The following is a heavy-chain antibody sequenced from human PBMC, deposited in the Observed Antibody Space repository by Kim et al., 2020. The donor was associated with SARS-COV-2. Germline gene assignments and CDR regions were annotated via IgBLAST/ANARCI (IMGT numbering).Heavy chain of an antibody. CDR2: ISSSSSYT. CDR3: ARVGYDYVWGSYRDYYYYYCMDV. V-gene: IGHV3-11*05. D-gene: IGHD3-16*02. Sequence: GGSLRLSCAASGFTFSDYYMSWIRQAPGKGLEWVSYISSSSSYTNYADSVKGRFTISRDNAKNSLYLQMNSLRAEDTAGYYCARVGYDYVWGSYRDYYYYYCMDVWGQGATFTVS. J-gene: IGHJ6*02. CDR1: GFTFSDYY.